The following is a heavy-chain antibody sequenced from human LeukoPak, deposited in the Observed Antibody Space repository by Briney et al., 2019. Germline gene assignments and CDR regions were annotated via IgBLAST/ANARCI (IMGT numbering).Heavy chain of an antibody. V-gene: IGHV1-18*04. CDR3: ARVPNPRNTYGYNDK. D-gene: IGHD5-18*01. J-gene: IGHJ4*02. CDR1: GYAFSDHG. CDR2: ISGYNGHT. Sequence: ATVKVSCTASGYAFSDHGVNWVRQAPGQGLEWMGWISGYNGHTSYAQKFQGRVMVTTDRSTNTAYLELRRLRSDDTAVYYCARVPNPRNTYGYNDKWGQGTLVTVSS.